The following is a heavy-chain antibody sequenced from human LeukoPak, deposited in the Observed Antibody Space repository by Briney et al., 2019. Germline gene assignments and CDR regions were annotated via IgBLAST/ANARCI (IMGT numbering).Heavy chain of an antibody. J-gene: IGHJ1*01. CDR3: AKGGGASGCSGGSCSLFFQH. CDR2: ISGSGGST. CDR1: GFTFSSYE. Sequence: GGSLRLSRAASGFTFSSYEMNWVRQPPAKGLEWVSAISGSGGSTYYADSVQGRFTISRDNSKNTLYRQMNSLRAEDTAVYYCAKGGGASGCSGGSCSLFFQHWGQGTLVTVSS. V-gene: IGHV3-23*01. D-gene: IGHD2-15*01.